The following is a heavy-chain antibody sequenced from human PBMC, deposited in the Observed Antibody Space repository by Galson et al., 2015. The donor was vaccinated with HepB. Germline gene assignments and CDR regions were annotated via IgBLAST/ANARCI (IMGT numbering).Heavy chain of an antibody. J-gene: IGHJ4*02. CDR2: IKQDGSEK. D-gene: IGHD5-12*01. V-gene: IGHV3-7*01. CDR1: GFTFSSYW. CDR3: ARDKNRYSGLFDY. Sequence: SLRLSCAASGFTFSSYWMSWVRQAPGKGLEWVANIKQDGSEKYYVDSVKGRFTISRDNAKNSLYLQMNSLRAEDTAVYYCARDKNRYSGLFDYWGQGTLVTVSS.